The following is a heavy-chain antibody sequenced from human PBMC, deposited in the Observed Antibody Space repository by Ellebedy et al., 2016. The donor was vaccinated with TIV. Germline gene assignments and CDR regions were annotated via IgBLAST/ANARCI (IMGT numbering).Heavy chain of an antibody. CDR2: ISSSSSTI. Sequence: PGGSLRLSCAASGFTFSSYSMNWVRQAPGKGLEWVSYISSSSSTIYYAGSVKGRFTISRDNAKNSLYLQMNSLGVEDTAVYYCAIRFLEWVSWGQGTLVTVSS. CDR3: AIRFLEWVS. D-gene: IGHD3-3*01. V-gene: IGHV3-48*01. CDR1: GFTFSSYS. J-gene: IGHJ4*02.